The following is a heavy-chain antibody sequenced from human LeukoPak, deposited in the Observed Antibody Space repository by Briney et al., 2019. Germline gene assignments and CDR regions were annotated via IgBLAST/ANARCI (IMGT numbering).Heavy chain of an antibody. J-gene: IGHJ4*02. CDR3: ARGNQEQWLVY. V-gene: IGHV4-31*03. Sequence: SQTLSLTCTVSGGSISSGGSHWSWIRQHPGKGLEWMGYIYYSGSTYYNPSLKSRVTISLDTSENQFSLKLSSVTAADTAIYYCARGNQEQWLVYWGQGTLVTVSS. D-gene: IGHD6-19*01. CDR2: IYYSGST. CDR1: GGSISSGGSH.